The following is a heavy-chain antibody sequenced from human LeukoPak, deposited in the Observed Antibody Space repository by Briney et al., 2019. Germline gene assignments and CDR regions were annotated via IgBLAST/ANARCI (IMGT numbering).Heavy chain of an antibody. V-gene: IGHV4-59*01. D-gene: IGHD1-26*01. CDR3: ARELVGAKNYYYYMDV. CDR1: GGSISSYY. Sequence: PSETLSLTCTVSGGSISSYYWSWIRQPPGKGLEWIGYIYYSGSTDYNPSLKSRVTISVDTSKNQFSLKLSSVTAADTAVYYCARELVGAKNYYYYMDVWGKGTTVTVSS. CDR2: IYYSGST. J-gene: IGHJ6*03.